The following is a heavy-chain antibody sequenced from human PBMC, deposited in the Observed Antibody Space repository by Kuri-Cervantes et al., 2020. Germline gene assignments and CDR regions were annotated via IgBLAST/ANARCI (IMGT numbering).Heavy chain of an antibody. Sequence: GESLKISCAASGFTFSSYAMSWVRQAPGKGLEWVSAISGSGGSTYYADSVKGRFTISRDNAKNSLYLQMNSLRAEDTAVYYCARLGGYVWGSYRGFDYWGQGTLVIVSS. J-gene: IGHJ4*02. CDR1: GFTFSSYA. D-gene: IGHD3-16*02. CDR3: ARLGGYVWGSYRGFDY. CDR2: ISGSGGST. V-gene: IGHV3-23*01.